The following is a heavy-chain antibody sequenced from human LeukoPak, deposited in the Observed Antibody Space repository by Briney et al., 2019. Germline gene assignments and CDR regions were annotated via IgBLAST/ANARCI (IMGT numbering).Heavy chain of an antibody. CDR2: ISGDGTST. CDR1: GFTFDDYA. V-gene: IGHV3-43*02. Sequence: GGSLRLSCAASGFTFDDYAMHWVRQAPGKGLEWVSLISGDGTSTFYADSVKGRFTISRDNAKNSLYLQMSSLKTEDTAVYYCARDRIAVAGTLWGQGTLVTVSS. D-gene: IGHD6-19*01. CDR3: ARDRIAVAGTL. J-gene: IGHJ4*02.